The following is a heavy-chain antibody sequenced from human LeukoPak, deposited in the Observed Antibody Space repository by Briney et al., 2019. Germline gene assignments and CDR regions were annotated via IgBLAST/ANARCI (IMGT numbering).Heavy chain of an antibody. CDR3: ATVILNWYFDY. CDR1: GFTFSSYE. CDR2: ISSSGSTI. Sequence: GGSLRLSCAASGFTFSSYEMNWVRQAPGKGLEWVSYISSSGSTIYYADSVKGRFTISRDNAKNSLYLQMNSLRAEDTAVYYCATVILNWYFDYWGQGTLVTVSS. D-gene: IGHD3-16*02. J-gene: IGHJ4*02. V-gene: IGHV3-48*03.